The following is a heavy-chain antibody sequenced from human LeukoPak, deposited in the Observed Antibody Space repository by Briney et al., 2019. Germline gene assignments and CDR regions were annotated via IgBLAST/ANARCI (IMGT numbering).Heavy chain of an antibody. J-gene: IGHJ4*02. CDR3: ARVGINTAMVTWDY. D-gene: IGHD5-18*01. V-gene: IGHV3-48*04. Sequence: PGGSLRLSCAASGFTFSSYSMTWVRQAPGKGLEWVSYISSSSSTIYYADSVKGRFTISRDNAKNSLYLQMNSLRAEDTAVYYCARVGINTAMVTWDYWGQGTLVTVSS. CDR1: GFTFSSYS. CDR2: ISSSSSTI.